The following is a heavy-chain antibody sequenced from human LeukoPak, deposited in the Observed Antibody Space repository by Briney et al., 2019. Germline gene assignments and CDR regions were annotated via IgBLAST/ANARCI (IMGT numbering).Heavy chain of an antibody. D-gene: IGHD5-24*01. V-gene: IGHV1-46*01. CDR3: ARSRDLFDY. Sequence: ASVKVSCKTSGYTFTSYYIHWVRQAPGQGLEWMGIINPGGGGTIYAQKFQGRVTMTRDTSTSTVYMQLSSLTSEDTALYCCARSRDLFDYWGQGTLVTVSS. CDR2: INPGGGGT. J-gene: IGHJ4*02. CDR1: GYTFTSYY.